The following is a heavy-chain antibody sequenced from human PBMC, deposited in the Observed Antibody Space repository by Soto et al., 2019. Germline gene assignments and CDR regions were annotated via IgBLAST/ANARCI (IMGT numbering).Heavy chain of an antibody. CDR2: IYWDDDK. Sequence: TLSLTCTVSGVTIISYYWSWIRQPPGKALEWLALIYWDDDKRYSPSLRSRLTITKDTSKNQVVLTMTNMDPVDTATYYCIQSRCGGDCLQSYASYYYYGMDVWGQGTTVTVSS. D-gene: IGHD2-21*02. J-gene: IGHJ6*02. V-gene: IGHV2-5*08. CDR1: GVTIISYYW. CDR3: IQSRCGGDCLQSYASYYYYGMDV.